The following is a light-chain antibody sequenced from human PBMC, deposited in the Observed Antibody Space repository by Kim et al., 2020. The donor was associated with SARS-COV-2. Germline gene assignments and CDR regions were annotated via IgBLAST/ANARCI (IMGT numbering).Light chain of an antibody. Sequence: VSPGQTASITCSGDKLGDKYACWYQQKPGQSPVLVIYQDSKRPSGIPERFSGSNSGNTATLTISGTQPMDEADYYCQAWDSSTLYVFGTGTKVTVL. CDR1: KLGDKY. CDR3: QAWDSSTLYV. V-gene: IGLV3-1*01. J-gene: IGLJ1*01. CDR2: QDS.